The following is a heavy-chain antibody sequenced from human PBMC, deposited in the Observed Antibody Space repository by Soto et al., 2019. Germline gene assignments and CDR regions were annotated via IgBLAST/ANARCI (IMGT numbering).Heavy chain of an antibody. V-gene: IGHV3-23*01. D-gene: IGHD6-13*01. CDR3: AKADYSYSWAPGDY. Sequence: EVQVLESGGGLVQPGGYLRLSCVISRLTFSNYALNWVRQAPGKGLEWVSSISGSGDTAYYADSVKGRFTISRDNTKNTLYLQMNSLRVEETALYYCAKADYSYSWAPGDYWGQGTLFTVSS. J-gene: IGHJ4*02. CDR1: RLTFSNYA. CDR2: ISGSGDTA.